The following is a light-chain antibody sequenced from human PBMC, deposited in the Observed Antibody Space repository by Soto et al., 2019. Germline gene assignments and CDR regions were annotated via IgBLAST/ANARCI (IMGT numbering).Light chain of an antibody. CDR1: NSDIGIYDF. CDR3: ISYTSDDVRYX. CDR2: EVS. V-gene: IGLV2-14*01. Sequence: QSVLTQPASVSGTPGQSITISCTGSNSDIGIYDFVSWYQHHPGRAPKLIVSEVSHRPSGVSNRFSGSKSGNTASLTIFGLQSEDEADYYCISYTSDDVRYXXGTGTXLTVL. J-gene: IGLJ1*01.